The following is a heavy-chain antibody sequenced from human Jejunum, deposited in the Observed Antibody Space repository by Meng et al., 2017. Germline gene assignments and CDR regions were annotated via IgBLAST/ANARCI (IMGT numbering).Heavy chain of an antibody. J-gene: IGHJ5*02. D-gene: IGHD1-7*01. V-gene: IGHV4-31*03. CDR2: IYYTGST. Sequence: GQRRGPGPGLGKPSQTLSLPCTVSGGSLRTGAYYWSWIRQHPGKGLEWIGYIYYTGSTFYNPSLKSRVSISLETSKNQFSLKVTSVTAADTAFYYCARLGITETIGGFDPWGQGILVTVSS. CDR1: GGSLRTGAYY. CDR3: ARLGITETIGGFDP.